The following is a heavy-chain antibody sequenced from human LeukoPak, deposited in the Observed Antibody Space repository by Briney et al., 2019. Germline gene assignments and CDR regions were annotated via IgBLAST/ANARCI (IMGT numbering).Heavy chain of an antibody. CDR3: ARYGVGMDV. CDR1: GFTFSSYG. V-gene: IGHV3-33*01. CDR2: IWYDGSNK. Sequence: PGRSLRLSCAASGFTFSSYGMHWVRQAPGEGLEWVAVIWYDGSNKYYADSVKGRFTISRDNSKNTLYLQMNSLRAEDTAVYYCARYGVGMDVWGKGTTVTVSS. J-gene: IGHJ6*04. D-gene: IGHD2-8*01.